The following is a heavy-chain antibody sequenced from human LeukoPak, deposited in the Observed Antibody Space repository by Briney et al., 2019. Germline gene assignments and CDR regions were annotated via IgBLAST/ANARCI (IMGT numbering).Heavy chain of an antibody. J-gene: IGHJ4*02. CDR3: ARSGTTIVRGVMSFDY. CDR1: GGSISSYY. D-gene: IGHD3-10*01. V-gene: IGHV4-59*05. Sequence: KSSETLSLTCTVSGGSISSYYWSWIRQFAGKGLEWIGRIYYSGSTYYNPSLKSRVTISVDTSKNQFSLKLSSVTAADTAVYYCARSGTTIVRGVMSFDYWGQGTLVTVSS. CDR2: IYYSGST.